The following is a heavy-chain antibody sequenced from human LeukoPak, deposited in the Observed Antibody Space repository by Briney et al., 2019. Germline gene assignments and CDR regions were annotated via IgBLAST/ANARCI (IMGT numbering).Heavy chain of an antibody. CDR2: ISWNSGSI. Sequence: GGSLRLSCAASGFTFDDYAMHWVRQAPGKGLEWVSGISWNSGSIGYADSVKGRFTISRDNAKNSLYLQMNSQRAEDTALCYCARTTYGSWYLDYFDYWGQGTLVTVSS. CDR3: ARTTYGSWYLDYFDY. V-gene: IGHV3-9*01. J-gene: IGHJ4*02. CDR1: GFTFDDYA. D-gene: IGHD6-13*01.